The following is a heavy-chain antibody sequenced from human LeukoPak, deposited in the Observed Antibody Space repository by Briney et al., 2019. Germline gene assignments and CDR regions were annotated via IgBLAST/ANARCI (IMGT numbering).Heavy chain of an antibody. CDR1: GGSFSGYY. CDR2: INHSGST. Sequence: PSETLSLTCAVYGGSFSGYYWSWIRQPPGKGLEWIGEINHSGSTNYNPSLKSRVTISVDTSKNQFSLKLSSVTAADTAVYYCAGGRGDFWSGPIGYYYGMDVWGQGTTVTVSS. D-gene: IGHD3-3*01. CDR3: AGGRGDFWSGPIGYYYGMDV. V-gene: IGHV4-34*01. J-gene: IGHJ6*02.